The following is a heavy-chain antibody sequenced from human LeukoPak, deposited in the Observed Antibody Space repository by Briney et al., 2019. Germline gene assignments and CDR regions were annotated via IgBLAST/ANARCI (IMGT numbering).Heavy chain of an antibody. J-gene: IGHJ6*02. CDR3: ATTKEVVRGVTAYYYYGMDV. CDR2: TWYGGRNK. Sequence: GGSLRLSCAASGFTFSSYGMHWIRQAPGKGLEWVAVTWYGGRNKYYADSVKGRFTISRDNSKNTLYLQMNSLRAEDTAVYYCATTKEVVRGVTAYYYYGMDVWGQGTTVTVSS. D-gene: IGHD3-10*01. CDR1: GFTFSSYG. V-gene: IGHV3-33*08.